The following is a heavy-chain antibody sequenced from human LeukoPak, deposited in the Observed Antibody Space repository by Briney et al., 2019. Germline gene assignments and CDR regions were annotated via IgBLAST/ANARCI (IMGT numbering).Heavy chain of an antibody. V-gene: IGHV3-23*01. CDR1: GFTFSSYA. D-gene: IGHD1-26*01. CDR2: ISGSGSNT. CDR3: AKDVLSGTYYYFDQ. Sequence: GGSLRLSCAASGFTFSSYAINWVRQAPGKGLEWVSGISGSGSNTYYADSVMGRFTISRDNSKNTLYLQMNSLRAEDTAVYYCAKDVLSGTYYYFDQWGQGTLVTVSS. J-gene: IGHJ4*02.